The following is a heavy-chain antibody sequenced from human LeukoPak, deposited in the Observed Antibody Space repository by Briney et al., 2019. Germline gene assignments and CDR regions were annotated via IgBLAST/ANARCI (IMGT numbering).Heavy chain of an antibody. CDR3: ANILGFHDY. CDR1: GFTFSSYA. CDR2: ISYDGSNK. Sequence: PGGSLRLSCAASGFTFSSYAMHWVRQAPGKGLEWVAVISYDGSNKYYADSVKGRFTISRDNSKNTLYLQMNSLRAEDTAVYYCANILGFHDYWGQGTLVTVSS. V-gene: IGHV3-30*04. D-gene: IGHD7-27*01. J-gene: IGHJ4*02.